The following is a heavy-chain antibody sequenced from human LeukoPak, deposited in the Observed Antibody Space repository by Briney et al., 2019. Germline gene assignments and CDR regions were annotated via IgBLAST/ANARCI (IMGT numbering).Heavy chain of an antibody. J-gene: IGHJ4*02. CDR2: LYGSGGVT. CDR3: AKARGPAATHPDY. D-gene: IGHD6-25*01. Sequence: GGPLRFSCAASGFTFSYYAMTWVRQAPGKGLEWVSALYGSGGVTFYADSVKGRFTISRDDSKNTLYLQMNSLRAEDTAVYYCAKARGPAATHPDYWGQGTLVTVSS. CDR1: GFTFSYYA. V-gene: IGHV3-23*01.